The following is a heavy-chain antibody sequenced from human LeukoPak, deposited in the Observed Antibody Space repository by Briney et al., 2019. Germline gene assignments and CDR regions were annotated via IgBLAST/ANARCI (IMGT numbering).Heavy chain of an antibody. V-gene: IGHV3-23*01. CDR3: AKAPYYDFWSGYYYPPFDY. CDR1: GFTFSSYA. J-gene: IGHJ4*02. CDR2: ISGSGGST. Sequence: GGSLRLSCAASGFTFSSYAMSWVRQAPGKGLEWVSAISGSGGSTYYADSVKGRFTISRDNSKNTLYLQMNSLRAEDTAVYYCAKAPYYDFWSGYYYPPFDYWGQGTLVTVSS. D-gene: IGHD3-3*01.